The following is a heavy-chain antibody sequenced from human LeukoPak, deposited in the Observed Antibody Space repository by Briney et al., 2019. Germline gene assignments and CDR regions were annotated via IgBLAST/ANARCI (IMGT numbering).Heavy chain of an antibody. Sequence: PGGSLRLSCAASGFTFTTYWMSWVRQAPEKGLEWVANIKEDGSEIHYVDSVKGRFTISRDNSKNTLYLQMNSLRAEDTALYYCARARNMAFDFWGQGTMVTVSS. CDR3: ARARNMAFDF. D-gene: IGHD1-14*01. CDR2: IKEDGSEI. J-gene: IGHJ3*01. CDR1: GFTFTTYW. V-gene: IGHV3-7*01.